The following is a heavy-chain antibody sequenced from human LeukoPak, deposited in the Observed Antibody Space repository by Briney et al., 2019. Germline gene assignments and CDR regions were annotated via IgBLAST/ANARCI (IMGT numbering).Heavy chain of an antibody. D-gene: IGHD3-22*01. Sequence: PGGSLRLSCAASGFTFSTFAMIWVRQPPGKGLEWVSSIFPSGGEIHYADSVRGRFTISRDNSKSTLSLQMNSLRAEDTAVYYCARVLVNFADYWGQGTLVTVSS. CDR1: GFTFSTFA. CDR2: IFPSGGEI. J-gene: IGHJ4*02. CDR3: ARVLVNFADY. V-gene: IGHV3-23*01.